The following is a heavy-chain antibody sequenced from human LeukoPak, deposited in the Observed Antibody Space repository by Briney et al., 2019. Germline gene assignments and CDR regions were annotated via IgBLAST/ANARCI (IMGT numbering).Heavy chain of an antibody. CDR3: SKAHLTYKFDSSGYGFQDY. J-gene: IGHJ4*02. CDR1: GFTFSSYG. D-gene: IGHD3-22*01. Sequence: PVGSLTVSCLPSGFTFSSYGMLWVRQAPGKGLEGVAVISSDGSTEYYADSVKGRCTLSRGNSKNTLYLQMNISRAEDTAWDCCSKAHLTYKFDSSGYGFQDYWGQGTLVTVSS. V-gene: IGHV3-30*18. CDR2: ISSDGSTE.